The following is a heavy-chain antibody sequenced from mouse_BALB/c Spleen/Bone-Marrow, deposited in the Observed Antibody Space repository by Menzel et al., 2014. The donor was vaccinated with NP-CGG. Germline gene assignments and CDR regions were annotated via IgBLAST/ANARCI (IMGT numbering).Heavy chain of an antibody. CDR1: GYSFTSFT. CDR3: AREGSYDGCSGHFDF. V-gene: IGHV1-4*01. Sequence: VKLVESGAELARPGASVRMSCKASGYSFTSFTMHWLKQRPGQGLEWIAYIVPSSAYSNYNQKFKDKATLTADRSSNTACMQLSSLTSEDSAVYYCAREGSYDGCSGHFDFWGPGTTLTVSS. J-gene: IGHJ2*01. D-gene: IGHD2-3*01. CDR2: IVPSSAYS.